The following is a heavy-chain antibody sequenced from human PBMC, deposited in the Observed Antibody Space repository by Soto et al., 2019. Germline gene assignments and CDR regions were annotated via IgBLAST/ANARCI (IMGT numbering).Heavy chain of an antibody. V-gene: IGHV1-2*04. Sequence: ASVKVSCKASGYTFTGYYMHWVRQAPGQGLEWMGWINPNSGGTNYAQKFQGWVTMTRDTSISTAYMELSSLRSEDTAVYYCARNYGSGSYYKEDAFDIWGQGTMVTVSS. CDR1: GYTFTGYY. CDR2: INPNSGGT. CDR3: ARNYGSGSYYKEDAFDI. D-gene: IGHD3-10*01. J-gene: IGHJ3*02.